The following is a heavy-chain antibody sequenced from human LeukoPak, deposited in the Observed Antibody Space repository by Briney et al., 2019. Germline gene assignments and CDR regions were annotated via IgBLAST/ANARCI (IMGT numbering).Heavy chain of an antibody. J-gene: IGHJ4*02. CDR1: GFTFSNYA. V-gene: IGHV3-23*01. D-gene: IGHD5-18*01. Sequence: PGGSLRLSCAASGFTFSNYAMSWVRQAPGKGLEWVSAISGSGGSTYYADSVKGRFTISRDNSKDTLYLQMNSLRAEDTAVYYCAKDLGDTAMVAFDYWGQGTLVTVSS. CDR3: AKDLGDTAMVAFDY. CDR2: ISGSGGST.